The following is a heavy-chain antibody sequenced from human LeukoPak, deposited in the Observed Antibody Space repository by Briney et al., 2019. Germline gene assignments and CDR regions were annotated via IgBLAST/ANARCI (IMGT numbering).Heavy chain of an antibody. CDR3: AKDTYGPDDY. CDR1: GFTFSHYW. Sequence: GGSLRLSCAASGFTFSHYWMNWFRQTPGKGLEWVAHIDKDGSQKNYVDSVKGRFSISRDNSKNSGYLQMNSLRGEDTGVYYCAKDTYGPDDYWGQGTLVTVSS. D-gene: IGHD1-14*01. J-gene: IGHJ4*02. CDR2: IDKDGSQK. V-gene: IGHV3-7*04.